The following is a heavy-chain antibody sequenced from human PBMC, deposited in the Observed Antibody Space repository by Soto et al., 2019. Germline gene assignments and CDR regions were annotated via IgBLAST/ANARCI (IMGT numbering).Heavy chain of an antibody. CDR1: GGTFSSYA. J-gene: IGHJ4*02. CDR3: ARLITGVGFDY. D-gene: IGHD1-20*01. CDR2: IIPIFGTA. V-gene: IGHV1-69*13. Sequence: SVKVSCKASGGTFSSYAISWLRQSPGQGLEWMGGIIPIFGTANYAQKFQGRVTITADESTSTAYMELSSLRSEDTAVYYCARLITGVGFDYWGQGTLVTAPQ.